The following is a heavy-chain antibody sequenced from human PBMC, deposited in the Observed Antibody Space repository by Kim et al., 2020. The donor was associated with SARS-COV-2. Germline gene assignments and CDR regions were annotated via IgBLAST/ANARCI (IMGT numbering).Heavy chain of an antibody. J-gene: IGHJ2*01. CDR3: ARGGGAYCGNDCLRTFDL. CDR2: IYSDGST. V-gene: IGHV3-53*01. D-gene: IGHD2-21*02. CDR1: EFTVSNNY. Sequence: GGSLRLSCVVSEFTVSNNYMSWVRQAPGKGLEWVSNIYSDGSTYYADSVRGRFTISRDNSKTTLFLQMDNLRVEDTAVYYCARGGGAYCGNDCLRTFDLWGRGTLVTVSS.